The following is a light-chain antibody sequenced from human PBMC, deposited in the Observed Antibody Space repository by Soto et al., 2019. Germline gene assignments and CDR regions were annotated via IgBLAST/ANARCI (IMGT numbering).Light chain of an antibody. V-gene: IGLV2-14*01. J-gene: IGLJ1*01. Sequence: QSALTQPASLCGSPGQSITISCTGTSSDIGAYDYVSWFQQHPGKAPKLMISEVNNRPSGVSNRFSGSKSGNTAYLTISGPQVEDEPDYFCFSLTTTRTHVFGNGTKVTVL. CDR1: SSDIGAYDY. CDR3: FSLTTTRTHV. CDR2: EVN.